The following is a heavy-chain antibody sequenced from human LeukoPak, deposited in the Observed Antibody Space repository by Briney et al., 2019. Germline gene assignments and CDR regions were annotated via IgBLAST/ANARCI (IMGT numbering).Heavy chain of an antibody. Sequence: GGSLRLSCAASGFTFSSYAMSWVRQAPGKGLEWVSAISGSGGSTYYADSVKGRFTISRDNAKNSLYLQMNSLRAEDTAVYYCARAVAAAAGSTKDYWGQGTLVTVSS. CDR1: GFTFSSYA. D-gene: IGHD6-13*01. CDR3: ARAVAAAAGSTKDY. V-gene: IGHV3-23*01. J-gene: IGHJ4*02. CDR2: ISGSGGST.